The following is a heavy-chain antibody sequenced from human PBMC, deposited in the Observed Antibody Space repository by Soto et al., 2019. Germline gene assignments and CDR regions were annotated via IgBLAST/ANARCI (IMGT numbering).Heavy chain of an antibody. CDR1: GYTFTRYT. V-gene: IGHV1-3*01. J-gene: IGHJ5*02. D-gene: IGHD2-15*01. Sequence: ASVKVSCKASGYTFTRYTMNWVRQAPGQRLEWMGWINPDNGNTKSSQKFQDRVTITRDTSASTAYMDLSSLRSEDTAVYYCARGIATGQLDPWGQGTLVTVSS. CDR2: INPDNGNT. CDR3: ARGIATGQLDP.